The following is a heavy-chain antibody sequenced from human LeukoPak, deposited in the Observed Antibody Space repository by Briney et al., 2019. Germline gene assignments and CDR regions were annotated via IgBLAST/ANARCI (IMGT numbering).Heavy chain of an antibody. Sequence: ASVKVSCKASGYTFTGSYMYWVRQAPGQGLEWMGWINPNSGGTNYAQKFRGRVTMTRDTSISTAYMELSRLRSDDTAVYYCARDVDSSGPDYWGQGTLVTVSS. CDR2: INPNSGGT. D-gene: IGHD6-19*01. CDR3: ARDVDSSGPDY. J-gene: IGHJ4*02. V-gene: IGHV1-2*02. CDR1: GYTFTGSY.